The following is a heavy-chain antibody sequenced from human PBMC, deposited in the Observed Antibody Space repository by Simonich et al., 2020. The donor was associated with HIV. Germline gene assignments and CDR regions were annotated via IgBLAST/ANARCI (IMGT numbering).Heavy chain of an antibody. CDR1: GGSFSGYY. Sequence: QVQLQPWGAGLLKPSETLSLTCAVYGGSFSGYYWSWNRQPPGKGLEWIGENNHSGHTNYNPSLKSRVTISVDTSKNQFSLKLSSVTAADTAVYYCARRHPTTVTTPYFDYWGQGTLVTVSS. CDR3: ARRHPTTVTTPYFDY. V-gene: IGHV4-34*01. J-gene: IGHJ4*02. CDR2: NNHSGHT. D-gene: IGHD4-17*01.